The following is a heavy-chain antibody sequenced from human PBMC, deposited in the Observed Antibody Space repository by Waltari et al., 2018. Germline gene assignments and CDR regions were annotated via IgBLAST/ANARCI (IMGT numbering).Heavy chain of an antibody. D-gene: IGHD3-10*01. CDR2: IDSGGST. CDR3: ARDRYGSDPPYYYYGMDV. J-gene: IGHJ6*02. Sequence: EVQLVESGGGLVQPGGSLRLSCAASGFTVSSNYMSWVRQAPGKGLEWVSVIDSGGSTYYADSVKGRFTISRDNSKNTLYLQMNSLRAEDTAVYYCARDRYGSDPPYYYYGMDVWGQGTTVTVSS. V-gene: IGHV3-66*02. CDR1: GFTVSSNY.